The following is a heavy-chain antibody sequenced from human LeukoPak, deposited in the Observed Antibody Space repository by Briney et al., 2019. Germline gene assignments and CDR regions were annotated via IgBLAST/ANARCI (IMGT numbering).Heavy chain of an antibody. CDR2: IRSKAYGGTT. J-gene: IGHJ6*02. CDR1: GFTFGDYA. D-gene: IGHD5-18*01. V-gene: IGHV3-49*04. Sequence: TGGSLRLSFTAPGFTFGDYAMSWVRQAPGKGLERVGFIRSKAYGGTTEYAASVKGRFTISRDDSRSIAYLQMNSLKTEDTALYYCTRGPILLWIHNGMDVWGQGTTVTVSS. CDR3: TRGPILLWIHNGMDV.